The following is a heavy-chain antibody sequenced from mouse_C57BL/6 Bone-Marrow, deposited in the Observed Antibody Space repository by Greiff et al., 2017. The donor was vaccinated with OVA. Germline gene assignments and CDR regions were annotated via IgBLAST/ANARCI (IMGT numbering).Heavy chain of an antibody. CDR1: GFTFSDYG. Sequence: EVQLVESGGGLVKPGGSLKLSCAASGFTFSDYGMHWVRQAPEKGLEWVAYISSGSSTIYYADTVKGRFTISRDNAKNTLFLQMTSLRSEDTAMYYCARGGYLYGYDPAYWGQGTTLTVSS. D-gene: IGHD2-2*01. CDR3: ARGGYLYGYDPAY. J-gene: IGHJ2*01. CDR2: ISSGSSTI. V-gene: IGHV5-17*01.